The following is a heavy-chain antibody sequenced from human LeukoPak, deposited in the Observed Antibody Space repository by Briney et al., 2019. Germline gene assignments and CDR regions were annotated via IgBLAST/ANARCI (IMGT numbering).Heavy chain of an antibody. CDR1: GFTFSSYW. J-gene: IGHJ1*01. CDR3: AREAYYYDSSALYFQH. V-gene: IGHV3-11*04. Sequence: GGSLRLSCAASGFTFSSYWMHWIRQAPGKGLEWVSYISSSGSTIYYADSVKGRFTISRDNAKNSLYLQMNSLRAEDTAVYYCAREAYYYDSSALYFQHWGQGTLVTVSS. D-gene: IGHD3-22*01. CDR2: ISSSGSTI.